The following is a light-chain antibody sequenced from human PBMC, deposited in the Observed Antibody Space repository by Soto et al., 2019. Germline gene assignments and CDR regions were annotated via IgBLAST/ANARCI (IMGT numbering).Light chain of an antibody. CDR3: QQSYSTPRFT. CDR1: QGISSY. CDR2: AAS. J-gene: IGKJ3*01. V-gene: IGKV1-39*01. Sequence: IQMTQSPSSLSASVGDRVTITCRASQGISSYLNWYQQKPGKAPKLLIYAASSLQSGVPSRFSGSGSGTDFTLTISSLQPEDFATYYCQQSYSTPRFTFGPGTKVDIK.